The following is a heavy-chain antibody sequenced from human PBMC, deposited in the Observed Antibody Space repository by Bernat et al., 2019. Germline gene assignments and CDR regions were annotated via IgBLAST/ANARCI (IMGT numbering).Heavy chain of an antibody. CDR2: IKSKTDGGTT. Sequence: EVQLVESGGGLVKPGGSLRLSCAASGFTFSNAWMSWVRQAPGKGLEWVGRIKSKTDGGTTDYAAPVKGRFTISRDDSKNTLYLQMNSLKTEDTAVYYCAKVAGIGYDFGYWGQGTLVTVSS. J-gene: IGHJ4*02. D-gene: IGHD5-12*01. CDR3: AKVAGIGYDFGY. CDR1: GFTFSNAW. V-gene: IGHV3-15*01.